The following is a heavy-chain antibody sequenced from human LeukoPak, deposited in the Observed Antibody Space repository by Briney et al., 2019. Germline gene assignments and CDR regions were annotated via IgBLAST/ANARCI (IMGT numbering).Heavy chain of an antibody. Sequence: GGSLRLSCEVSGLKFSDYWMHWVRQAPGQGPVWVSRTNLHGTNADYADSVKGRFTISRDNAKNSVYLQMNSLKTEDTAIYYCASGYTYVRLGDHWGQGTLVTVSS. CDR2: TNLHGTNA. J-gene: IGHJ4*02. CDR3: ASGYTYVRLGDH. CDR1: GLKFSDYW. D-gene: IGHD5-18*01. V-gene: IGHV3-74*01.